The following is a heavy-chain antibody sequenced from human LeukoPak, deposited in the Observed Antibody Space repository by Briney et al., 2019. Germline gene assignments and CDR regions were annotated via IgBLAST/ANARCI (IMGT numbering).Heavy chain of an antibody. V-gene: IGHV3-7*03. J-gene: IGHJ4*02. CDR1: GFTFSSYW. CDR3: VYGGYSYGGPYY. Sequence: GGSLRLSCAASGFTFSSYWMNWARQAPGKGLEWVASINHNGNVNYYVDSVKGRFTISRDNAKNSLYLQMSNLRAEDTAVYYCVYGGYSYGGPYYWGQGTLVTVSS. D-gene: IGHD5-18*01. CDR2: INHNGNVN.